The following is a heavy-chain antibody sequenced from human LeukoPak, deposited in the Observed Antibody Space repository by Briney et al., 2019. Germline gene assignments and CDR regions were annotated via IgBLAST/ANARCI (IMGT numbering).Heavy chain of an antibody. D-gene: IGHD3-3*01. V-gene: IGHV3-23*01. J-gene: IGHJ4*02. CDR2: LSTSGDST. CDR1: GFTFSSYA. Sequence: GGSLRLSCAASGFTFSSYAMSWVRQAPGKGLEWVSALSTSGDSTYYADSVKGRFTISRDNSKNTLYLQINSLRAEDTALYYCVKEMSRSAVFDYWGQGILVTVSS. CDR3: VKEMSRSAVFDY.